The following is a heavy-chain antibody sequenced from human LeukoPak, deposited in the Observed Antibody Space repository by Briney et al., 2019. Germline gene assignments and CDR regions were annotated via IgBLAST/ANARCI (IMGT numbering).Heavy chain of an antibody. CDR2: IYHSGST. V-gene: IGHV4-4*02. D-gene: IGHD6-19*01. J-gene: IGHJ4*02. CDR1: GGSISSSNW. CDR3: ARDQRDSSGWYYFDY. Sequence: LETLSLTCAVSGGSISSSNWWSWVRQPPGKGLEWIGEIYHSGSTNYNPSLKSRVTISVDKSKNQFSLKLSSVTAADTAVYYCARDQRDSSGWYYFDYWGQGTLVTVSS.